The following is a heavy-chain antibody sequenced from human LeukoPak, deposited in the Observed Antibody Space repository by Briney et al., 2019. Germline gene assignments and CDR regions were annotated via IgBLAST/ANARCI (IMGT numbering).Heavy chain of an antibody. D-gene: IGHD3-10*01. V-gene: IGHV4-4*07. Sequence: SETLSLTCTVFGGSISSYYWSWIRQPAGKVLEWIGRMYTSGSTNYNPSLKSRVTMSVDTSKNQFSLKLSSVTAADTAVYYCARDTVYYFGSGNYLYYFDYWVQGTLVTASS. J-gene: IGHJ4*02. CDR1: GGSISSYY. CDR2: MYTSGST. CDR3: ARDTVYYFGSGNYLYYFDY.